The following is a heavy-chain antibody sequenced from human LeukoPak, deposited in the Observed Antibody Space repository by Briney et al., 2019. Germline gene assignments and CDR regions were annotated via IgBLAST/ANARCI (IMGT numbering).Heavy chain of an antibody. V-gene: IGHV3-64D*06. J-gene: IGHJ4*02. CDR2: INTSGDKT. Sequence: PGGSLRHSCSGSGFTFSNYAIHWVRQAPGKGPEYVSLINTSGDKTYYADSVKGRFTISRDNSKNTVSLQMSSLRDEDTAMYYCVKDLYKGETSTWYYFDYWGQGTLVTVSS. CDR3: VKDLYKGETSTWYYFDY. CDR1: GFTFSNYA. D-gene: IGHD6-13*01.